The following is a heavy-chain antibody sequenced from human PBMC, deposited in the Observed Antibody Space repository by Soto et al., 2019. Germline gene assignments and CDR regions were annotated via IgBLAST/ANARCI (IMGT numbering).Heavy chain of an antibody. CDR2: IYYSGST. D-gene: IGHD6-19*01. CDR3: ASISYSSGWSAQVWHYYYGMDV. V-gene: IGHV4-39*01. J-gene: IGHJ6*02. Sequence: SETLSLTCTVSGGSISGSSYYWGWIRQPPGKGLEWIGSIYYSGSTYYNPSLKSRVTISVDTSKNQFSLKLSSVTAADTAVYYCASISYSSGWSAQVWHYYYGMDVWGQGTTVTVLL. CDR1: GGSISGSSYY.